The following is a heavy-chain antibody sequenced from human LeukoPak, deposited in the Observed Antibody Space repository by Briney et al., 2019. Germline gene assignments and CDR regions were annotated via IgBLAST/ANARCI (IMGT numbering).Heavy chain of an antibody. V-gene: IGHV1-18*01. CDR3: ARGPPSLWFGPTPGYFDY. D-gene: IGHD3-10*01. J-gene: IGHJ4*02. CDR1: GYSFTSNG. CDR2: ISTYNGNT. Sequence: ASVKVSCKASGYSFTSNGINWVRQAPGQGLEWMGWISTYNGNTDYAQKFQGRVTMTTDTSTNTAYMELRSLRSDDTAVYYCARGPPSLWFGPTPGYFDYWGQGTLVTVSS.